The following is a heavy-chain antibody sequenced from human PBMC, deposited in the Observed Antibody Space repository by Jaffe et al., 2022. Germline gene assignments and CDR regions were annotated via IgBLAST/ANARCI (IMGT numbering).Heavy chain of an antibody. CDR2: ISSSSSTI. CDR3: AREKLGFGYSGYDGNFDY. CDR1: GFTFSSYS. J-gene: IGHJ4*02. V-gene: IGHV3-48*01. Sequence: EVQLVESGGGLVQPGGSLRLSCAASGFTFSSYSMNWVRQAPGKGLEWVSYISSSSSTIYYADSVKGRFTISRDNAKNSLYLQMNSLRAEDTAVYYCAREKLGFGYSGYDGNFDYWGQGTLVTVSS. D-gene: IGHD5-12*01.